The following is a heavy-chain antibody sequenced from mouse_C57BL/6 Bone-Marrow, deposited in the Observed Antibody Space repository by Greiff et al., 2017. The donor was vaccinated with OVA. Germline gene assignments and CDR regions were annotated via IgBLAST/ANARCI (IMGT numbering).Heavy chain of an antibody. V-gene: IGHV5-6*01. J-gene: IGHJ3*01. D-gene: IGHD1-1*01. CDR1: GFTFSSYG. CDR3: ARPLYYYDGGRPFAY. Sequence: EVKLVESGGDLVKPGGSLKLSCAASGFTFSSYGMSWVRQTPDKRLEWVATISSGGSYTYYPDSVKGRFTISRDNAKNTLYLQMSSLKSEDTAMYYCARPLYYYDGGRPFAYWGQGTLVTVSA. CDR2: ISSGGSYT.